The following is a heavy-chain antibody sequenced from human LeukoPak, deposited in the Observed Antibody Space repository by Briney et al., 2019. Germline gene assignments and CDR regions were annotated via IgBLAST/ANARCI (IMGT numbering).Heavy chain of an antibody. V-gene: IGHV3-21*01. D-gene: IGHD1-14*01. Sequence: GGSLRLSCAASGFTFSSYSMNWVRQAPGKGLEWVSSIGPTGTDRYYADPVRGRFTISRDNAKNSMYLQMDSLRDEDTAVYYCATETIGRHYDYWGQGTLLTVSS. CDR3: ATETIGRHYDY. CDR2: IGPTGTDR. J-gene: IGHJ4*02. CDR1: GFTFSSYS.